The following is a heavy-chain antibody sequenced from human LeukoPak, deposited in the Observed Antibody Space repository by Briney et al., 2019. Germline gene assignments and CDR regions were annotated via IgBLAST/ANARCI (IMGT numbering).Heavy chain of an antibody. CDR1: GFTFSSYA. V-gene: IGHV3-30*01. CDR2: ISYDGGNK. J-gene: IGHJ4*02. CDR3: VRDRTGSSGWYGSLDY. D-gene: IGHD6-19*01. Sequence: GGSLRLSCAASGFTFSSYAMHWVRQAPGKGLEWVAVISYDGGNKYYADSVKGRFTISRDNSKNTLYLQMNSLRAEDTAVYYCVRDRTGSSGWYGSLDYWGEGTLVTVSS.